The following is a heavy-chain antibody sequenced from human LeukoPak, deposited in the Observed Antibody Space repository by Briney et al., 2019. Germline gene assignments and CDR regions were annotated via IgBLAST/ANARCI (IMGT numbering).Heavy chain of an antibody. D-gene: IGHD2-2*02. CDR2: IYHNGTP. J-gene: IGHJ6*02. CDR3: ATAPILRGEGGEHYKYGMDV. Sequence: PSETLSLTCAVSVXSISSGNWWSWVRQSPGKGLEWIGEIYHNGTPNYSPSLKSRVTISANTIKNQFSLKLTSVTAADTAVYYCATAPILRGEGGEHYKYGMDVWGQGTTVIVSS. CDR1: VXSISSGNW. V-gene: IGHV4-4*02.